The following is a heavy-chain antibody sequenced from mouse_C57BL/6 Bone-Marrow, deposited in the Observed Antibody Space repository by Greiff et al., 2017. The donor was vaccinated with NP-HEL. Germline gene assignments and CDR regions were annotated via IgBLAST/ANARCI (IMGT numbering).Heavy chain of an antibody. CDR2: INPSTGGT. Sequence: EVKLQESGPELVKPGASVKISCKASGYSFTGYYMNWVKQSPEKSLEWIGEINPSTGGTTYNQKFKAKATLTVDKSSSTAYMQLKSLTSEDSAVYYCASYYYGSIDYWGQGTTLTVSS. V-gene: IGHV1-42*01. CDR1: GYSFTGYY. CDR3: ASYYYGSIDY. D-gene: IGHD1-1*01. J-gene: IGHJ2*01.